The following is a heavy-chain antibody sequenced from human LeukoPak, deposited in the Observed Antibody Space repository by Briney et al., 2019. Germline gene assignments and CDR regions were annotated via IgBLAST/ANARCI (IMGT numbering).Heavy chain of an antibody. Sequence: GGSLRLSCAASGFTVSSNYMSWGRQAPGKGLEWVSVIYSGGSTYYADSVKGRFTISRDNSKNTLYLQMNSLRAEDTAVYYCARSPSVSGSYVKYYFDYWGQGTLVTVSS. D-gene: IGHD1-26*01. V-gene: IGHV3-66*01. J-gene: IGHJ4*02. CDR2: IYSGGST. CDR3: ARSPSVSGSYVKYYFDY. CDR1: GFTVSSNY.